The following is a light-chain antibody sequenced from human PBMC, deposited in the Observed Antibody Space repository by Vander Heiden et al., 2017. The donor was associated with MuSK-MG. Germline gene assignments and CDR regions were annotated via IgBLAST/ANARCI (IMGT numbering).Light chain of an antibody. J-gene: IGKJ5*01. CDR3: QQNCSTIT. CDR1: PSISSY. Sequence: IQINQSPSSLSASARDKVTITCRASPSISSYLDWYQQKPGQAPKFLIYAASNMDSGIPYRFSGSGFGTDFTLTISRLEPEDFAIYYCQQNCSTITFGQGTKLEIK. CDR2: AAS. V-gene: IGKV1-39*01.